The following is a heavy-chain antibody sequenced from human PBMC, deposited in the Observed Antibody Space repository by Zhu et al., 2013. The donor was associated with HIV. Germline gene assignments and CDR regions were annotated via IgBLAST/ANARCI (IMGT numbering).Heavy chain of an antibody. CDR2: IIPIFGTA. D-gene: IGHD5-18*01. CDR3: ASGRGYSHFVGY. V-gene: IGHV1-69*13. J-gene: IGHJ4*02. Sequence: QVQLVQSGAEVKKPGASVKVSCKASGYTFTSYGISWVRQAPGQGLEWMGGIIPIFGTANYAQKFQGRVTITADESTSTAYMELSSLRSEDTAVYYCASGRGYSHFVGYWGQGTLVTVSS. CDR1: GYTFTSYG.